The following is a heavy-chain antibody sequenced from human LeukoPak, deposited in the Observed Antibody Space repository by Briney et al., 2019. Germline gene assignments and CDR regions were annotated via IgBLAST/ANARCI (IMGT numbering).Heavy chain of an antibody. Sequence: PSETLSLTCTVSGGSISSYYWSWIRQPPGKGLEWIGYIYYSGSTNYKPSLKSRVTISVDTSKNQFSLKLSSVTAADTAVYYCARGAPLEWLLSTFDYWGQGTLVTVSS. CDR1: GGSISSYY. CDR2: IYYSGST. J-gene: IGHJ4*02. V-gene: IGHV4-59*01. D-gene: IGHD3-3*01. CDR3: ARGAPLEWLLSTFDY.